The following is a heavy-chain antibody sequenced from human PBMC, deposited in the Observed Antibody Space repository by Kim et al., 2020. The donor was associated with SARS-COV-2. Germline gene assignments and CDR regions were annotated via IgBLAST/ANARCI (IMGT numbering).Heavy chain of an antibody. CDR2: ISSSSSTI. J-gene: IGHJ4*02. CDR3: ARAPPDYYYDSSGWFDY. V-gene: IGHV3-48*04. D-gene: IGHD3-22*01. Sequence: GGSLRLSCAASGFTFSSYSMNWVRQAPGKGLEWVSYISSSSSTIYYADSVKGRFTISRDNAKNSLYLQMNSLRAEDTAVYYCARAPPDYYYDSSGWFDYWGQGTLVTVSS. CDR1: GFTFSSYS.